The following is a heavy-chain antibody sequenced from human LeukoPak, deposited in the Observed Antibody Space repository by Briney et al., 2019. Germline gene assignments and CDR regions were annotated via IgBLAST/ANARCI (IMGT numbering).Heavy chain of an antibody. V-gene: IGHV4-31*03. CDR1: GASTSSGGHY. CDR3: ASALYYYYMDV. J-gene: IGHJ6*03. CDR2: IYYSGST. Sequence: SETLSLTCTVSGASTSSGGHYWSWIRQHPGKGLEWIGYIYYSGSTYYNPSLKSRVTISLDTSKNHFSLKLSSVTAADTAVYYCASALYYYYMDVWGKGTTVTVSS.